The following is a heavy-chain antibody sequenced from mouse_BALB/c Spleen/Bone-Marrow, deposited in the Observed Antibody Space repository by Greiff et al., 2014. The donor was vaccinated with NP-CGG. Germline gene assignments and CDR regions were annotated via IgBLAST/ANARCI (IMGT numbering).Heavy chain of an antibody. J-gene: IGHJ2*01. Sequence: VQLQESGAELVRPGSSVKISCKASGYAFSTYWMNWVKQRPGQGLEWIGQIYPGDGDTNYNEKFKGKATLTADKSSSTASIQLSSLTSEDSAVYFCARVGLSFDYWGQGTTLTVSS. CDR2: IYPGDGDT. CDR1: GYAFSTYW. CDR3: ARVGLSFDY. V-gene: IGHV1-80*01.